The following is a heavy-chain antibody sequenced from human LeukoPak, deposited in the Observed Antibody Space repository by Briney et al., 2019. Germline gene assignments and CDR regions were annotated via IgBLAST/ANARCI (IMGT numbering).Heavy chain of an antibody. V-gene: IGHV1-2*02. D-gene: IGHD1-1*01. CDR3: ARGTEFDY. J-gene: IGHJ4*02. Sequence: ASVKVSCKASGYTFSGYYIHWVRQAPGQKFEWLGWINPNSGAPNYAENFEGRVTMTRDTSISTAYMELSSLRSEDTAVYYCARGTEFDYWGQGTLVTVSS. CDR1: GYTFSGYY. CDR2: INPNSGAP.